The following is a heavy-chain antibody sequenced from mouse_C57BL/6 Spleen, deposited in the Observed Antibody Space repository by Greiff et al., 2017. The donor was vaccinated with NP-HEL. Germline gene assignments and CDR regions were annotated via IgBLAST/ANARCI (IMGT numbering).Heavy chain of an antibody. V-gene: IGHV3-6*01. J-gene: IGHJ2*01. Sequence: EVKLMESGPGLVKPSQSLSLTCSVTGYSITSGYYWNWIRQFPGNKLEWMGYISYDGSNNYNPSLKNRISITRDTSKNQFFLKLNSVTTEDTATYYCARERVLRGYYFDYWGQGTTLTVSS. D-gene: IGHD1-1*01. CDR1: GYSITSGYY. CDR2: ISYDGSN. CDR3: ARERVLRGYYFDY.